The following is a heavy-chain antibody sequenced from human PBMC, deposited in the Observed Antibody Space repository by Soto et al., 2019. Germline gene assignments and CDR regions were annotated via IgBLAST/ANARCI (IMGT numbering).Heavy chain of an antibody. D-gene: IGHD2-15*01. CDR3: ARSVALPGARIDY. CDR1: GGSISGSY. CDR2: VYYTGIT. J-gene: IGHJ4*02. V-gene: IGHV4-59*01. Sequence: PSETLSLTCSVSGGSISGSYWSWIRQSPWKGLEWLGYVYYTGITNYSPSLRSRVSISVDTSKNEFSLRLSSVTAADTAVYFCARSVALPGARIDYCGQ.